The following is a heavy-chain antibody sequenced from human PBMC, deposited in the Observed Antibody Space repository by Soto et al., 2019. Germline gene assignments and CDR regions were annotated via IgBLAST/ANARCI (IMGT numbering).Heavy chain of an antibody. D-gene: IGHD3-10*01. CDR2: ISYDGSNK. V-gene: IGHV3-30*18. CDR1: GFTFSSYG. Sequence: GALRLSCAASGFTFSSYGMHWVRQAPGKGLEWVAVISYDGSNKYYADSVKGRFTISRDNSKNTLYLQMNSLRAEDTAVYYCAKSVAYYYGSGSYSGMDVWGQGTTVTVSS. J-gene: IGHJ6*02. CDR3: AKSVAYYYGSGSYSGMDV.